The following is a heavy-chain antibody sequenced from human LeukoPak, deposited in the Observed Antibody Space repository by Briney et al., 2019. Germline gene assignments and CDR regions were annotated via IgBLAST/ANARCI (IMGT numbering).Heavy chain of an antibody. V-gene: IGHV4-30-2*01. CDR2: IYHSGST. J-gene: IGHJ4*02. Sequence: SETLSLTCAVSGGSISSGGYSWSWIRQPPGKGLEWIGYIYHSGSTYYNPSLKSRVTISVDRSKNQFSLKLSSVTAADTAVYYCARDNRCSSSWYIDYWGQGTLVTVSS. CDR3: ARDNRCSSSWYIDY. D-gene: IGHD6-13*01. CDR1: GGSISSGGYS.